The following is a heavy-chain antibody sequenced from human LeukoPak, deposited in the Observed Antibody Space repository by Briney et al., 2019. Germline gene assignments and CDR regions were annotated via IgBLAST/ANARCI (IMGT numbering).Heavy chain of an antibody. CDR1: GGTFSSYA. CDR2: IIPIFGTA. D-gene: IGHD7-27*01. V-gene: IGHV1-69*01. J-gene: IGHJ4*02. CDR3: ARGRGNWGSVYFDY. Sequence: ASVKVSCKASGGTFSSYAISWVRQAPGQGLEWMGGIIPIFGTANYAQKFQGRVTITADESTSTAYMELSSLRSEDTAVYYGARGRGNWGSVYFDYWGQGTLVTVSS.